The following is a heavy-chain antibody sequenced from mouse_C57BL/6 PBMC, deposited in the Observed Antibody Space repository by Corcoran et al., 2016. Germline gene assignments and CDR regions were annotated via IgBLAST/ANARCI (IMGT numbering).Heavy chain of an antibody. Sequence: QIQLVQAGPELMKPGETVKNSCKASGYTFTTFGMSWVKQAPGKGLKWMGWINTYSGVPTYADDFKGRFAFSLETSASTANLQINNLKNEDTATYFCAYYDYDDGYAMDYWGQGTSVTVSS. D-gene: IGHD2-4*01. J-gene: IGHJ4*01. V-gene: IGHV9-3*01. CDR3: AYYDYDDGYAMDY. CDR2: INTYSGVP. CDR1: GYTFTTFG.